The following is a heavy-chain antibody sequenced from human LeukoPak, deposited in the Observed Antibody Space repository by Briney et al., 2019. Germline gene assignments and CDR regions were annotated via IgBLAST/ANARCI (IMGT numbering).Heavy chain of an antibody. J-gene: IGHJ4*02. CDR1: GFTFSSYA. CDR2: ISGSGGST. CDR3: AKGIYSSGSIPLFDY. Sequence: GGSLRLSCAASGFTFSSYAMSWVRQAPGKGLEWVSAISGSGGSTYYADSVKGRFTISRDNSKNTLYLQMNSLRAEDTAVYYCAKGIYSSGSIPLFDYWGQGTLVTVSS. D-gene: IGHD6-19*01. V-gene: IGHV3-23*01.